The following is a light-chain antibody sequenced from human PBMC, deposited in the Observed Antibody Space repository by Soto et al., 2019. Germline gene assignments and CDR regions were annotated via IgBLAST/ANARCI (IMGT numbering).Light chain of an antibody. J-gene: IGKJ5*01. V-gene: IGKV1-5*03. CDR2: KAS. Sequence: DIQMTQSPSTLSGSVGDIVTITCRASQTISSWLAWYQQKPGKAPKLMIYKASTLKSGVPSRFSGSGSGTVCTLTISGLQPEDFATYYCQHSYSMPIALGQGTRLEIK. CDR1: QTISSW. CDR3: QHSYSMPIA.